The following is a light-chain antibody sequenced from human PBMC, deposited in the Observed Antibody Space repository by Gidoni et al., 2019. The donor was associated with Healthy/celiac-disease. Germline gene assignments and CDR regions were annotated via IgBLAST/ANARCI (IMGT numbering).Light chain of an antibody. CDR1: QSVSSSY. CDR3: QQYGSSLGYT. V-gene: IGKV3-20*01. Sequence: IVLTQSPGTLSLSPGERATLSCRASQSVSSSYLAWYQQKPGQAPRLLIYGASSRATGIPDRFSGSGSGTDFTLTISRLEPEDFAVYYCQQYGSSLGYTFXQXTKLEIK. CDR2: GAS. J-gene: IGKJ2*01.